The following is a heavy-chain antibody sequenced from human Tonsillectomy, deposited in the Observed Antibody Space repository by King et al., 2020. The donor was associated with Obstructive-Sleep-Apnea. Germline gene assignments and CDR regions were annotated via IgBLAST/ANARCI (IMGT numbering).Heavy chain of an antibody. J-gene: IGHJ4*02. V-gene: IGHV3-30-3*01. D-gene: IGHD3-22*01. CDR1: GFTFSSYA. Sequence: QVQLVESGGGVVQPGSSLRLSCAASGFTFSSYAMKWVRQAPGKGLEWVAVITYDGSNKYYADSLKGRFTISRDNSKNTLYLQMNSLRAENTAVYYCARDISPPQYYYDSSGYYLGYWGQGTLVTVSS. CDR2: ITYDGSNK. CDR3: ARDISPPQYYYDSSGYYLGY.